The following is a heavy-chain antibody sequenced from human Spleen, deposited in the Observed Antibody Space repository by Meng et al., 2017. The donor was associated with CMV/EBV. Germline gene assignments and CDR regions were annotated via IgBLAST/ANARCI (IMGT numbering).Heavy chain of an antibody. CDR2: ISYDGTNQ. D-gene: IGHD1-1*01. J-gene: IGHJ6*02. Sequence: GGSLRLSCAAFGFRFDDYGMSWVRQAPGKGLEWVAVISYDGTNQHYADSVKGRFTISRDKSKNTVYLQMNSLRTEDTAVYYCARDTTGYGLDVWGQGTTVTVPS. CDR1: GFRFDDYG. V-gene: IGHV3-30*03. CDR3: ARDTTGYGLDV.